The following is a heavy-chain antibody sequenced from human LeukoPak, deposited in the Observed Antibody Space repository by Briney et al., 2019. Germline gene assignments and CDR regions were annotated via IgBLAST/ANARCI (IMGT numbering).Heavy chain of an antibody. CDR1: GGSISSYY. D-gene: IGHD3-22*01. CDR2: IYYSGST. J-gene: IGHJ4*02. V-gene: IGHV4-59*01. Sequence: SETLSLTCTASGGSISSYYWSWIRQPPGKGLEWIGYIYYSGSTNYNPSLKSRVTISVDTSKNQFSLKLSSVTAADTAVYYCARASCYYDSSGYDFDYWGQGTLVTVSS. CDR3: ARASCYYDSSGYDFDY.